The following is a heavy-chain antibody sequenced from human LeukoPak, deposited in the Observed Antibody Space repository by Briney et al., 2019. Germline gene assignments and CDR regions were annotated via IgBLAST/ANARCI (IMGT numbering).Heavy chain of an antibody. Sequence: SETLSLTCTVSGGSISSSSYYWGWIRQPPGKGLEWIGSIYYSGSTYYNPSLKSRVTISVDTSKNQFSLKLSSVTAADTAVYYCARGRRRYYYDSSGPFDYWGQGTLVTVSS. J-gene: IGHJ4*02. CDR1: GGSISSSSYY. V-gene: IGHV4-39*01. D-gene: IGHD3-22*01. CDR3: ARGRRRYYYDSSGPFDY. CDR2: IYYSGST.